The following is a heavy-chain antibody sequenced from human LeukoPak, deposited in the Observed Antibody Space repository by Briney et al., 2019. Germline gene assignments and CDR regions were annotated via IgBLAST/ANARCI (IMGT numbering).Heavy chain of an antibody. Sequence: SETLSLTCTVSGGSISSSSYYWGWIRQPPGKGLEWIGSIYYSGSTYYNPSLKSRVTISVDTSKNQFSLKLSSVTAADMAVYYCARVSWPGRGSRFDPWGQGTLVTVSS. D-gene: IGHD3-16*01. J-gene: IGHJ5*02. CDR3: ARVSWPGRGSRFDP. V-gene: IGHV4-39*07. CDR2: IYYSGST. CDR1: GGSISSSSYY.